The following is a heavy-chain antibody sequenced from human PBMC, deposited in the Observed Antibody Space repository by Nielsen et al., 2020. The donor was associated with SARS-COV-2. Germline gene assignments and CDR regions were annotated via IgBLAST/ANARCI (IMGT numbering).Heavy chain of an antibody. Sequence: SETLSLTCAVSGDSVSSHDWWTWVRPSPGKGLEWIGEVSHSGSTNYNPYLKSRVTLSMDKSKNQFSLRLNSVTAADTAVYYCAKGAGWYNYWGQGILVTVSS. CDR1: GDSVSSHDW. CDR3: AKGAGWYNY. V-gene: IGHV4-4*02. J-gene: IGHJ4*02. CDR2: VSHSGST. D-gene: IGHD6-19*01.